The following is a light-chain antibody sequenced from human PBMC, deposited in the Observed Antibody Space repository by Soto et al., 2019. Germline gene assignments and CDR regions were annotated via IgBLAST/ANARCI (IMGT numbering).Light chain of an antibody. CDR1: QGISSY. CDR3: QQYGGSPIT. CDR2: AAS. V-gene: IGKV1-9*01. J-gene: IGKJ5*01. Sequence: IQLTQSPSSLAASVGDRFTITCRASQGISSYLAWYQQKPGKAPKLLIYAASTLQSGVPSRFSGSGSGTDFTLTITRLEPEDFALYYCQQYGGSPITFGLGTRLEIK.